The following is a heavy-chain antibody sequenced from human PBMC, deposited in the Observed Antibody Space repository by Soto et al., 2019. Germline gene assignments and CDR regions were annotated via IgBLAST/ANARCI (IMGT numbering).Heavy chain of an antibody. CDR2: IKQDGSEE. CDR1: GFTFSSSW. Sequence: GVLRLSCAASGFTFSSSWMSWVRQAPGRRLEWVAYIKQDGSEEHYVDSVKGRFTISRDNAKNSLYLQMNSLRVEDTAMYYCAKGGWFPDSWGQGTLVTVSS. D-gene: IGHD6-19*01. CDR3: AKGGWFPDS. V-gene: IGHV3-7*01. J-gene: IGHJ4*02.